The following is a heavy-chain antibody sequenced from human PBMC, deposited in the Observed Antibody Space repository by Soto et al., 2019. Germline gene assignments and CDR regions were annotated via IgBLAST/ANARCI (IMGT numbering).Heavy chain of an antibody. CDR2: ISDSGGST. Sequence: GGSLRLSCATSGFTFSYYAMSWVRQAPGKGLEWVSSISDSGGSTYYADSVKGRFTISRDNSKDTLFLQINRLRVEDTAVYYCAKRPGDGYNYPDYWGQGTLVTVSS. CDR3: AKRPGDGYNYPDY. CDR1: GFTFSYYA. V-gene: IGHV3-23*01. D-gene: IGHD5-12*01. J-gene: IGHJ4*02.